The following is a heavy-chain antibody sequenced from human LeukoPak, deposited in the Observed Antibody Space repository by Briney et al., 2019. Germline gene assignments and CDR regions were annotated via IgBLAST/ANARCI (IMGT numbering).Heavy chain of an antibody. CDR2: IYYSGST. V-gene: IGHV4-59*01. J-gene: IGHJ6*02. CDR3: ARDGALGIVGRSGMDV. CDR1: GGSIISYY. Sequence: NPSETLSLTCTVSGGSIISYYWSWIRQPPGKGLEWIGYIYYSGSTNYNPSLKSRVTISVDTSKNQFSLKLSSVTAADTAVYYCARDGALGIVGRSGMDVWGQGTTVTVSS. D-gene: IGHD7-27*01.